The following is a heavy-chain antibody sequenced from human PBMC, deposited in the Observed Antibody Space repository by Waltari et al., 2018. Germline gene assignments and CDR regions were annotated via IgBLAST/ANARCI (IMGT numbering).Heavy chain of an antibody. CDR1: GFTFSDYY. J-gene: IGHJ6*02. V-gene: IGHV3-11*04. Sequence: CPASGFTFSDYYMSWIRQAPGKGLEWVSYISSSGSTIYYADSVKGRFTISRDNAKNSLYLQMNSLRAEDTAVYYCARGWFGSLRGKGRMDVWGQGTTVTVSS. CDR2: ISSSGSTI. CDR3: ARGWFGSLRGKGRMDV. D-gene: IGHD3-10*01.